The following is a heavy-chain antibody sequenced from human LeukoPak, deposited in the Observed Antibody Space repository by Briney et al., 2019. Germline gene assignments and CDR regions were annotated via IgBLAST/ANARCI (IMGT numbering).Heavy chain of an antibody. J-gene: IGHJ4*02. CDR3: ARRIAAAGPNRGKFDY. Sequence: SETLSLTCAVYDGSFSGYYCSWIRQPPGKGLEWIGEINHSGSANYNPSLKSRVTILLDTSKNQFSLNLSSVTAADTAVYYCARRIAAAGPNRGKFDYWGQGTLVTVSS. V-gene: IGHV4-34*01. CDR2: INHSGSA. CDR1: DGSFSGYY. D-gene: IGHD6-13*01.